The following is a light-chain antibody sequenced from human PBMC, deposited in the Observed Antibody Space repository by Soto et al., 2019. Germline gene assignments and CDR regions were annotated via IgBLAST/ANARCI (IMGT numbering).Light chain of an antibody. CDR1: QSIDNF. V-gene: IGKV3D-11*02. J-gene: IGKJ2*03. CDR2: DAS. CDR3: QHRHSWQYS. Sequence: EIVLTQSPATLSLSPGERATLSCRASQSIDNFLAWYQQRPGQPPRLLIYDASNRPTGIPARFSGSGSGTSFTLTISSLEHEDFEVYYCQHRHSWQYSFRQGTKVDIK.